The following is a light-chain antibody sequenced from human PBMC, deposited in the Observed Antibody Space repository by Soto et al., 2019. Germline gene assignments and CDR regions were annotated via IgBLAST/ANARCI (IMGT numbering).Light chain of an antibody. V-gene: IGKV1-39*01. J-gene: IGKJ5*01. CDR1: QSISSY. Sequence: DIQMTQSQSSLSASVGDRVTITCRASQSISSYLNWYQQKPGKAPKLLIYAASSLQSGVPSRFSGSGSGTDFTLTISSLQPEDFATYYCQQSYSTITFGQGTRLEVK. CDR2: AAS. CDR3: QQSYSTIT.